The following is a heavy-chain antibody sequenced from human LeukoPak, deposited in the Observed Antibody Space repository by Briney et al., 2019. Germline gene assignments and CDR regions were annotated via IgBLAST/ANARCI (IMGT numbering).Heavy chain of an antibody. J-gene: IGHJ4*02. D-gene: IGHD3-22*01. Sequence: SGGSLRLSCAASGFMFSDYGMHWVRQAPGKGLEWVAFIRYDGSNKDYADSVKGRFTISRDNSKNTLYLQMNSLRPEDTAVYYCAKVYNYYDTSGSIADYWGQGTLVTVSS. CDR3: AKVYNYYDTSGSIADY. CDR2: IRYDGSNK. V-gene: IGHV3-30*02. CDR1: GFMFSDYG.